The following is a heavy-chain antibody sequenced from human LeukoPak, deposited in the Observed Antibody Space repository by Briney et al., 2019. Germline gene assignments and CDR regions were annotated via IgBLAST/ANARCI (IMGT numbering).Heavy chain of an antibody. CDR2: INSDGSDT. CDR3: PSGEISWYCGSSVRQSIRCVENAFDI. J-gene: IGHJ3*02. V-gene: IGHV3-74*01. CDR1: RFTFSSYR. D-gene: IGHD6-13*01. Sequence: GGSLRLSCAPSRFTFSSYRMHWVRQAPGKGLVWVSRINSDGSDTSYADSVKGRFTISRDNAKNSLYLQMNSLRAEDTAVYYFPSGEISWYCGSSVRQSIRCVENAFDIWGQGTMVTVSS.